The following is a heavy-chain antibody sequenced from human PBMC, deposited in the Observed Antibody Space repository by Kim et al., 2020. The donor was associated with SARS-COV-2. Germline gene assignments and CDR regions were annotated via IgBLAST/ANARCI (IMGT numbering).Heavy chain of an antibody. J-gene: IGHJ4*02. CDR3: GLPPYG. CDR1: GFNFNIHW. V-gene: IGHV3-7*03. Sequence: GGSLRLSCAASGFNFNIHWMSWVRQAPGKGLEWVANIKQDGSEKNYVDSVTGRFTISRDNAKSSLYVQMNTLRAEDTAVYYCGLPPYGWGQGTLVTVAS. CDR2: IKQDGSEK. D-gene: IGHD3-10*01.